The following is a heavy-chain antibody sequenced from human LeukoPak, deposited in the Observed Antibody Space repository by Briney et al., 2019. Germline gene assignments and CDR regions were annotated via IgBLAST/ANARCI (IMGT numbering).Heavy chain of an antibody. CDR2: ISGSSTTI. CDR3: AILQPLGSPPNDF. D-gene: IGHD6-13*01. V-gene: IGHV3-48*01. CDR1: GFTFSSYV. Sequence: GGSLRLSCAASGFTFSSYVMSWVRQAPGKGLEWVPSISGSSTTIYYADSVKGRFTVSRDNAENSLHLQMNGLRAEDTAVYYCAILQPLGSPPNDFWGQGTLVTVSS. J-gene: IGHJ4*02.